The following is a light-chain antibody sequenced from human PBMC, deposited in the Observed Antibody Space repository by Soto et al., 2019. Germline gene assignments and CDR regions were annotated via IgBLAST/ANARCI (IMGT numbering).Light chain of an antibody. V-gene: IGKV3-15*01. CDR2: GAS. CDR1: QSVSSN. Sequence: ELLMTQSPATLSVSPGARATLSCRASQSVSSNLAWYQHKPGQAPRLLIYGASPRATGIPGRFSGSGSGTVFTLTISSLQSEDFGVYYCQQYNKWPWTFGRGTKVDI. CDR3: QQYNKWPWT. J-gene: IGKJ1*01.